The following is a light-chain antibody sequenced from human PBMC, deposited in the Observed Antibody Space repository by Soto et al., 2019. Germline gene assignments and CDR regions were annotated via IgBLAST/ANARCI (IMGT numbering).Light chain of an antibody. CDR3: QQFNSYPIFS. CDR1: QGISSA. J-gene: IGKJ3*01. CDR2: DAS. Sequence: AIQLTQSPSSRSASVGDRVTITFRASQGISSALVWYQQKPGKAPKLLIYDASSLESGVPSRFSGSGSGTDFALSISSLQPEDFATCYCQQFNSYPIFSFGPGTKVDIK. V-gene: IGKV1-13*02.